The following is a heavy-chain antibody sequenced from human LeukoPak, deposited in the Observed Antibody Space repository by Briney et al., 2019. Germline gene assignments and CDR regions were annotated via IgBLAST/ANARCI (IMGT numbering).Heavy chain of an antibody. CDR3: ARDLGFCSSTSCYPWFDP. CDR1: GGSISSYY. D-gene: IGHD2-2*01. V-gene: IGHV4-59*01. J-gene: IGHJ5*02. CDR2: IYYSGST. Sequence: SDTLSLTCTVSGGSISSYYWSWIRQPPGKGLEWIGYIYYSGSTNYNPSLKSRVTISVDTSKNQFSLKLSSVTAADTAVYYCARDLGFCSSTSCYPWFDPWGQGTLVTVSS.